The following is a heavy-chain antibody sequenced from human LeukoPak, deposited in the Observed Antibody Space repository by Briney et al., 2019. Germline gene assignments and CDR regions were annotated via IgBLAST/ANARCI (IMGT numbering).Heavy chain of an antibody. J-gene: IGHJ4*02. CDR1: GGTFSSYA. V-gene: IGHV1-69*05. CDR3: ARGQGYGGNSGGDY. CDR2: IIPIFGTA. D-gene: IGHD4-23*01. Sequence: SVTVSCKASGGTFSSYAISWVRQAPAQGLEWMGRIIPIFGTANYAQQFQGRVTITTDESTSTAYMEVSSLRSEDTAVYYCARGQGYGGNSGGDYWGQGTLVTVCS.